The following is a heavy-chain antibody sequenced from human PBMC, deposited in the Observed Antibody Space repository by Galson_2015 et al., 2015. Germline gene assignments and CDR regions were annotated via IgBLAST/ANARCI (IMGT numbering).Heavy chain of an antibody. V-gene: IGHV3-73*01. CDR2: IRSKANSYAT. CDR3: TRTPAPGRGYSGYDENFDY. CDR1: GFTFSGSA. Sequence: SLRLSCAASGFTFSGSAMRWVRQASGKGLEWVGRIRSKANSYATAYAASVKGRFTISRDDSKNTAYLQMNSLKTEDTAVYYCTRTPAPGRGYSGYDENFDYWGQGALVTVSS. D-gene: IGHD5-12*01. J-gene: IGHJ4*02.